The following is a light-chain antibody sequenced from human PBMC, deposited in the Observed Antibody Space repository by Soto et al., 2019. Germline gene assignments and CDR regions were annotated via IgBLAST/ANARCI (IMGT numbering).Light chain of an antibody. J-gene: IGKJ4*01. CDR2: DAS. Sequence: EIVLTQSPDTLSLSPGESATLSCRASQRVAKFLAWYQQRGDQAPRLLIFDASTRATGVPGRFNGSGSGTAFTLTISDLQPEDSAIYFCQQRTNWPLTFGGGTKVEVK. CDR3: QQRTNWPLT. CDR1: QRVAKF. V-gene: IGKV3-11*01.